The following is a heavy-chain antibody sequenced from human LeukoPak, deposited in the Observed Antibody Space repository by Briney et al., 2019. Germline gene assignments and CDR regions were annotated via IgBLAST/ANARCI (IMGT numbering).Heavy chain of an antibody. D-gene: IGHD3-10*01. J-gene: IGHJ4*02. V-gene: IGHV3-20*04. CDR2: IKWDGGST. Sequence: PGGSLRLSCAASGFTFDDYGMTWVRQAPGKGLEWVSGIKWDGGSTAYADSVKGRFTISRDNAKNSLYLQMNSLRAEDTALYYCAKNVGSGSYFYFDYWGQGTLVTVSS. CDR3: AKNVGSGSYFYFDY. CDR1: GFTFDDYG.